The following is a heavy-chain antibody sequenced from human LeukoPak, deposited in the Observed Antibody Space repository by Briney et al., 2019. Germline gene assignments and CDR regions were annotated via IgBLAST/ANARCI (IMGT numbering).Heavy chain of an antibody. CDR2: INNNGGST. J-gene: IGHJ4*02. V-gene: IGHV3-64*01. CDR3: ARGDSGSHLDY. CDR1: GFTFSSYA. Sequence: GGSLRLSCVASGFTFSSYAMHWVRQAPGKGLEYVSAINNNGGSTYYANSVKGRFTISRDNSKNTLSLQMGSLRAEDKAVYYCARGDSGSHLDYWGQGSLVTVSS. D-gene: IGHD1-26*01.